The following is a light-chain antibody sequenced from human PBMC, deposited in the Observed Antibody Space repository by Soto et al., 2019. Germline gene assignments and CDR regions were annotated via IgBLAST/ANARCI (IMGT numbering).Light chain of an antibody. CDR3: QYCDYLPI. J-gene: IGKJ3*01. CDR1: QDISSY. Sequence: DIQMTQSPSSLSASVGDRVTITCQASQDISSYLNWYQHKPGKAPKLLIYDASMLETGVPPRFSGSGSGTHFTFTISGLQPEDVAAYYCQYCDYLPIFGPGTKVDFK. V-gene: IGKV1-33*01. CDR2: DAS.